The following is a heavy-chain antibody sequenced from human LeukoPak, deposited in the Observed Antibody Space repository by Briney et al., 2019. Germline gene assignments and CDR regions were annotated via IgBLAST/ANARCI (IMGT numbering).Heavy chain of an antibody. CDR3: AKRRSAVAGPRYFDY. CDR2: ISGTDDST. J-gene: IGHJ4*02. CDR1: GFTFSIFA. Sequence: GGSLRLSCAASGFTFSIFAMSWVRQAPGRGLEWVSSISGTDDSTSYADSVKGRFAVSRDNSKYTLSLQMDSLRAEDTAVYYCAKRRSAVAGPRYFDYWGQGTLVTVSS. D-gene: IGHD6-19*01. V-gene: IGHV3-23*01.